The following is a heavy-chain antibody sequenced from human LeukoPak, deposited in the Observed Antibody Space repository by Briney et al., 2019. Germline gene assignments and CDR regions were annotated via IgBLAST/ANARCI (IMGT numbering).Heavy chain of an antibody. CDR3: VKSYSNSWYSFDN. V-gene: IGHV3-64D*06. CDR2: ITSNGVNT. CDR1: GFTFSGYA. D-gene: IGHD6-13*01. Sequence: PGGSLRLSCSASGFTFSGYAMHWVRQAPGKGLEYVSAITSNGVNTYYADSAKGRFTISRDNSKNTLFLQMGSLRAEDTAVYHCVKSYSNSWYSFDNWGQETLVTVSS. J-gene: IGHJ4*02.